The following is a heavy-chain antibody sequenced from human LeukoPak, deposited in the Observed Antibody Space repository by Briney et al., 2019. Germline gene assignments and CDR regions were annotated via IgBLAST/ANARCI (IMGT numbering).Heavy chain of an antibody. V-gene: IGHV1-69*06. CDR3: ARGFPYYYGSGSSYYYYYYGMDF. D-gene: IGHD3-10*01. CDR1: GGTFSSYA. J-gene: IGHJ6*04. CDR2: IIPIFGTA. Sequence: SVKVSCKASGGTFSSYAISWVRQAPGQGLEWMGGIIPIFGTANYAQKFQGRVTITADKSTSTAYMELSSLRSEDTAVYYCARGFPYYYGSGSSYYYYYYGMDFWGKGTTVTVSS.